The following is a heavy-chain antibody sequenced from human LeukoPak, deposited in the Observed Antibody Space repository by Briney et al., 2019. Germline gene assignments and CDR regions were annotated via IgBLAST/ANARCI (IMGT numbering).Heavy chain of an antibody. Sequence: SETLSLTCTVSGGSISSSFYYWGWIRQPPGKGLERIGSIYYSGSTYYSPSLKSRVTISVDTSKDQFSLKLTSVTAADTAVYYCARDISGYDVFDIWGQGTMVTVSS. CDR1: GGSISSSFYY. D-gene: IGHD3-22*01. CDR3: ARDISGYDVFDI. CDR2: IYYSGST. V-gene: IGHV4-39*07. J-gene: IGHJ3*02.